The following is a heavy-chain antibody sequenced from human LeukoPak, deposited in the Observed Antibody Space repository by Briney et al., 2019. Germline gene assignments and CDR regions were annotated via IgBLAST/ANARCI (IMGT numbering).Heavy chain of an antibody. D-gene: IGHD2-21*02. Sequence: PSETLSLNCTVSGDSISTNYWTWIRLPPGKGLEWIGFISDDGSTQYNPSLKSRFTMSVDTSKTQFSLKLSSATAADTAVYYCARVFRGVVTSNWFDPWGQGTLVTVSS. CDR2: ISDDGST. J-gene: IGHJ5*02. V-gene: IGHV4-59*01. CDR3: ARVFRGVVTSNWFDP. CDR1: GDSISTNY.